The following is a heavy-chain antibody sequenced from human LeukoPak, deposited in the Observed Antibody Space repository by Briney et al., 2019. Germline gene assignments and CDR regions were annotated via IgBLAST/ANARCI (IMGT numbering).Heavy chain of an antibody. CDR3: ARDRGKGITAAGCDY. D-gene: IGHD6-13*01. CDR1: GFTFSIFG. Sequence: GGSLRLSCAASGFTFSIFGMHLVRQAPGKGLEWVAFIQYDGSNKYYADSVKGRFTISRDNSKNTLYLQMNSLRAEDTAVYYCARDRGKGITAAGCDYWGQGTLVTVSS. V-gene: IGHV3-30*02. J-gene: IGHJ4*02. CDR2: IQYDGSNK.